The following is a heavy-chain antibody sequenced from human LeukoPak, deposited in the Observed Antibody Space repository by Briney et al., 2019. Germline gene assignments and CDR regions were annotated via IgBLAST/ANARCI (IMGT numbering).Heavy chain of an antibody. CDR3: ARQVPGCSGGACYSGWFDP. V-gene: IGHV5-51*01. Sequence: KPGESLKIPCKGSGYNFANYWIGWVRQMPGKGLEWMGIIYPGDSDIRYSPSFQGQVSISADKSIGTTYLQWSSLKASDTAMYYCARQVPGCSGGACYSGWFDPWGQGTLVTVSS. CDR1: GYNFANYW. CDR2: IYPGDSDI. D-gene: IGHD2-15*01. J-gene: IGHJ5*02.